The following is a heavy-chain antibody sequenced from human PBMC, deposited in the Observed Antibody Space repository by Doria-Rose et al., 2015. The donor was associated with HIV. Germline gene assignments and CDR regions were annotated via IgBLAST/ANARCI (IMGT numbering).Heavy chain of an antibody. Sequence: QVTLKESGPVLVKPTETLTLTCTVSGVSLSSPGMGVSWIRQPPGKALEWLANNFSDDERSYKTTLKSRLTISRGTSKSQVVLTMTDMDPVDTATYYCARIKSSRWYHKYYFDFWGRGTLSSSPQ. CDR2: NFSDDER. CDR3: ARIKSSRWYHKYYFDF. V-gene: IGHV2-26*01. CDR1: GVSLSSPGMG. J-gene: IGHJ4*02. D-gene: IGHD6-13*01.